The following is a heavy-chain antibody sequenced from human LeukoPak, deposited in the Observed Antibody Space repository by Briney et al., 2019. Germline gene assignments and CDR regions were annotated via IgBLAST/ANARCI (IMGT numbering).Heavy chain of an antibody. CDR3: ACFNTGSPIDY. Sequence: PETLSLTCAVDAGSFSVYYWGWIRHPPGKGREWSGEINHSGSTNYNPSLKSRVTISVDTSKNQFSLKLSSVTAADTAVYYCACFNTGSPIDYWGQGTLVTVSS. V-gene: IGHV4-34*01. CDR1: AGSFSVYY. CDR2: INHSGST. J-gene: IGHJ4*02. D-gene: IGHD1-1*01.